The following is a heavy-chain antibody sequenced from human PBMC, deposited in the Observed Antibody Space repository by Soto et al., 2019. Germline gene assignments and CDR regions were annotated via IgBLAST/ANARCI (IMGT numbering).Heavy chain of an antibody. CDR1: GDSVSSSSVA. CDR3: ARSEEDYDYYYYGLDV. CDR2: TYYRSRWYS. D-gene: IGHD3-16*01. V-gene: IGHV6-1*01. Sequence: QTLSLTCVISGDSVSSSSVAWNWVRQSPSRGLEWLGRTYYRSRWYSDFSVSVRGRIVINADTSKNQFSLQLNSVTPEDTAVYFCARSEEDYDYYYYGLDVWGQGTTATVS. J-gene: IGHJ6*02.